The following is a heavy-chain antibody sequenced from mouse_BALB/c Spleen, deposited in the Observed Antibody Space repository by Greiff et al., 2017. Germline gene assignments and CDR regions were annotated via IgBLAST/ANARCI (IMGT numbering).Heavy chain of an antibody. CDR1: GFTFSSYA. CDR2: ISSGGST. Sequence: EVQLVESGGGLVKPGGSLKLSCAASGFTFSSYAMSWVRQTPEKRLEWVASISSGGSTYYPDSVKGRFTNSRDNARNILYLQMSSLRSEDTAMYYCARAGFSSPFAYWGQGTLVTVSA. J-gene: IGHJ3*01. CDR3: ARAGFSSPFAY. V-gene: IGHV5-6-5*01. D-gene: IGHD1-1*01.